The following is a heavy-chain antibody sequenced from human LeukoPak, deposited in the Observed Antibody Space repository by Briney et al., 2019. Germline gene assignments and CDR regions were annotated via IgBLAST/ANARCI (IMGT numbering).Heavy chain of an antibody. J-gene: IGHJ5*02. CDR3: ARCGYSDAWSCDH. Sequence: GASVKVSCKASGYTFTSYTIHWVRQAPGQRLEWMEWINTGNGNTEYSQKFQGRVTVTTDTSASTAYMELSSLRSEHTAVYYCARCGYSDAWSCDHWGQGTLVTVSS. CDR2: INTGNGNT. D-gene: IGHD5-18*01. V-gene: IGHV1-3*04. CDR1: GYTFTSYT.